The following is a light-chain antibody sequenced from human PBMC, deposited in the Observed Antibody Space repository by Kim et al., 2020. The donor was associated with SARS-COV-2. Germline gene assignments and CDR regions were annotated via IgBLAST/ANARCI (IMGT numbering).Light chain of an antibody. CDR2: GAS. Sequence: VSPGERATLSCRASRSVSSNFAWYQQKPGQAPRLLIYGASTRATGIPARFSGSGSGTEFTLTISSLQSEDFAVYYCQQYNNWPPLFGQGTKVDIK. CDR1: RSVSSN. CDR3: QQYNNWPPL. J-gene: IGKJ1*01. V-gene: IGKV3-15*01.